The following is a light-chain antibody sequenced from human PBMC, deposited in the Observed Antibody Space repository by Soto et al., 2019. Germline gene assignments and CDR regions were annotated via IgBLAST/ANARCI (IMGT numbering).Light chain of an antibody. CDR2: GAS. V-gene: IGKV3-20*01. J-gene: IGKJ1*01. CDR3: QQYGSSAT. Sequence: NVLTQSPGTLSLSPGERATLSCRASQSVSHNYLAWYQQKPGQAPRLLIYGASNRATGIPDRFSGSGSGTDFTLTISTLEPEDFAVYYCQQYGSSATFRPGTKVDIK. CDR1: QSVSHNY.